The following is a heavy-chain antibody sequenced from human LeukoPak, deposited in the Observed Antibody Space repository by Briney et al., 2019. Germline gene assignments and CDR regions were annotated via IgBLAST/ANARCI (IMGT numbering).Heavy chain of an antibody. V-gene: IGHV3-30-3*01. CDR3: ARAGYSGYETNYGGTYYFDY. CDR2: ISYDGSNK. CDR1: GFTFSSYA. D-gene: IGHD5-12*01. J-gene: IGHJ4*02. Sequence: GRSLRLSCAASGFTFSSYAMHWVRQAPGKGLEWVAVISYDGSNKYYADSVKGRFTISRDNSKNTLYLQMNSLRAEDTAVYYCARAGYSGYETNYGGTYYFDYWGQGTLVTVSS.